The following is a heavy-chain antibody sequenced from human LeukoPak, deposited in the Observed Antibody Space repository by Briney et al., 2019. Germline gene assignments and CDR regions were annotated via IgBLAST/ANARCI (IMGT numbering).Heavy chain of an antibody. CDR2: ISGSGGST. Sequence: GGSLRLSCAASGFTFSSYAMSWVRQAPGKGLEWVSVISGSGGSTYYADSVKGRFTVSRDNSKNTLYLQMNSLRAEDTAVYYCAKYLPNQLLKDWGQGTLVTVSS. CDR1: GFTFSSYA. D-gene: IGHD2-2*01. CDR3: AKYLPNQLLKD. J-gene: IGHJ4*02. V-gene: IGHV3-23*01.